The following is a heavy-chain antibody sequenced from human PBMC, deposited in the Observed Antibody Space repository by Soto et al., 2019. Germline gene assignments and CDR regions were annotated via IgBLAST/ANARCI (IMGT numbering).Heavy chain of an antibody. CDR2: ISYDGSNK. V-gene: IGHV3-30-3*01. CDR3: ARDLSTAMIVVAKGSAFDI. D-gene: IGHD3-22*01. CDR1: GFTFSSYA. J-gene: IGHJ3*02. Sequence: QVQLVESGGGVVQPGRSLRLSCAASGFTFSSYAMHWVRQAPGKGLEWVAVISYDGSNKYYADSVKGRFTISRDNSKNKLYLQRNSLRAEDTAVYYCARDLSTAMIVVAKGSAFDIWGQGTMVTVSS.